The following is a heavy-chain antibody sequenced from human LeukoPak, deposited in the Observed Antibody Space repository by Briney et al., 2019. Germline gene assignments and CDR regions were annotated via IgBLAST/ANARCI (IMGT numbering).Heavy chain of an antibody. Sequence: GRSLRLSCAASGFTFSKYAMHWVSQAPGKGLEWVAVISYDGSNKYYPDSVKGRFTISRDNSKNTLYLQMNSLRAEDTAVYYCARARVVGATDYWGQGTLVTVSS. CDR3: ARARVVGATDY. CDR1: GFTFSKYA. CDR2: ISYDGSNK. D-gene: IGHD1-26*01. J-gene: IGHJ4*02. V-gene: IGHV3-30*04.